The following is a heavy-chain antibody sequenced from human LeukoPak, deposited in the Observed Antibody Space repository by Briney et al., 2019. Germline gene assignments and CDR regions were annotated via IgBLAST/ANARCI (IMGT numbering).Heavy chain of an antibody. J-gene: IGHJ4*02. D-gene: IGHD4-17*01. Sequence: ASVKVSCKASGYTFTSYYMHWVRQAPGQGLERMGIINPSGGSTSYAQKFQGRVTMTRDASTSTVYMELSSLRSDDTAVYYCARSYGDYTEFDYWGQGTLVTVSS. CDR3: ARSYGDYTEFDY. CDR1: GYTFTSYY. V-gene: IGHV1-46*01. CDR2: INPSGGST.